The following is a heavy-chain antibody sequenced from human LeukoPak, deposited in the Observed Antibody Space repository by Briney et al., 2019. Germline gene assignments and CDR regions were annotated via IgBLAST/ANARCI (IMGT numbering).Heavy chain of an antibody. CDR2: ISYDGNNK. CDR3: AKDGSGSFDYFDY. Sequence: PGGSLRLSCAASGFTFSSYGMHWVRQAPGKGLEWVAVISYDGNNKYYADSVKGRFTISRDNSKNTLYLQLNSLRAEDTAVYYCAKDGSGSFDYFDYWGQGTLVTVSS. V-gene: IGHV3-30*18. D-gene: IGHD3-10*01. CDR1: GFTFSSYG. J-gene: IGHJ4*02.